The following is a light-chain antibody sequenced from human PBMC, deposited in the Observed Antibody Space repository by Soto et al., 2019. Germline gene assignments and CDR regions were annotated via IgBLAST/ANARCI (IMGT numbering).Light chain of an antibody. J-gene: IGKJ4*01. Sequence: EILLTQSPATLSLSPGERATLSCRASQSVSSYLAWYQQKPGQAPRLLIHDASNRATGIPARFSGSGSGTDFTLTISSLEPEDFAVYYCQQRSNWPTFGGGTKVDIK. V-gene: IGKV3-11*01. CDR2: DAS. CDR3: QQRSNWPT. CDR1: QSVSSY.